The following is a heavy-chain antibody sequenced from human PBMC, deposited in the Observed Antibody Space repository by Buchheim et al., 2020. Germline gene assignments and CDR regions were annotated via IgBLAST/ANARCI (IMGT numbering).Heavy chain of an antibody. CDR1: GFTFSSYG. CDR2: ISYDGNYQ. CDR3: AKVVVSFGYYHYGLDV. Sequence: QVQLVDSGGGVVQPGRSLRLSCAASGFTFSSYGMHWVRQAPGKGLEWVAVISYDGNYQSYADSVKGRFTISRDNSKNTLYLQMNSLRAEDTAVYHCAKVVVSFGYYHYGLDVWGQGTT. V-gene: IGHV3-30*18. J-gene: IGHJ6*02. D-gene: IGHD5-18*01.